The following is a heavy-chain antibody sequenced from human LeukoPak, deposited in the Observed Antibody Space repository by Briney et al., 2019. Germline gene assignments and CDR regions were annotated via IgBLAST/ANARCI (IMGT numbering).Heavy chain of an antibody. Sequence: GGPLRLSCAASGFTVSNIYMSWVRQAPGKGLEWVSVIYSDYSTNYADSVKGRFTISRDNSKNTLYLQMNSLRAEDTAVYYCARDHHASGSYPNPWGQGTLVTVSS. D-gene: IGHD3-10*01. CDR1: GFTVSNIY. J-gene: IGHJ5*02. CDR2: IYSDYST. V-gene: IGHV3-66*01. CDR3: ARDHHASGSYPNP.